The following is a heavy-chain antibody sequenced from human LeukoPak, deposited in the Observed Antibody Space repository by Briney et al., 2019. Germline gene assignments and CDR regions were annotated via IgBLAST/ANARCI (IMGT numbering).Heavy chain of an antibody. CDR3: ARDGATLPTTAYYYYGMDV. Sequence: GSSVKVSCKASGGTFSSYAISWVRQAPGQGLEWMGRIIPILGIANYAQKFQGRVTITADKSTSTAYMELSSLRSEDTAVYYCARDGATLPTTAYYYYGMDVGAKGPRSPSP. CDR2: IIPILGIA. V-gene: IGHV1-69*04. CDR1: GGTFSSYA. J-gene: IGHJ6*02. D-gene: IGHD4/OR15-4a*01.